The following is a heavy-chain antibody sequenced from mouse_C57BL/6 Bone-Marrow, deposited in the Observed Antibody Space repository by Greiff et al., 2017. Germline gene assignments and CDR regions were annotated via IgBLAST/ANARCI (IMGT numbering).Heavy chain of an antibody. D-gene: IGHD2-3*01. J-gene: IGHJ2*01. CDR2: INPGSGGT. V-gene: IGHV1-54*01. CDR3: ARGGGYYPLFDY. Sequence: QVQLQQSGAELVRPGTSVKVSCKASGYAFTNYLLEWVKQRPGQGLEWIGVINPGSGGTNYNEKFKGKATLTADKSSSTAYMQLSSLTSEDSAVYFCARGGGYYPLFDYWGQGTTLTVSS. CDR1: GYAFTNYL.